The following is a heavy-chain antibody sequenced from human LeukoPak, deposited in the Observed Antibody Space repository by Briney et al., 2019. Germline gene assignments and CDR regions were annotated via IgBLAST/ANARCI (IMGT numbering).Heavy chain of an antibody. J-gene: IGHJ4*02. D-gene: IGHD4-11*01. V-gene: IGHV1-69*13. CDR3: ARSYSDFAEHYFDS. CDR1: GGTFSSYT. Sequence: GASVKVSCKTSGGTFSSYTISWVRQAPGQGLEWMGGIIPMFGTANYAQKFPGRVTITADESTSTAYLELSSLRSEDTAVYYCARSYSDFAEHYFDSWGQGTLVTVSS. CDR2: IIPMFGTA.